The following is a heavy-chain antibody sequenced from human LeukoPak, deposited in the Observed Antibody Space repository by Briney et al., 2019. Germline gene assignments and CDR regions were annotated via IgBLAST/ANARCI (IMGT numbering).Heavy chain of an antibody. CDR1: GFPFSSYA. Sequence: GGSLRLSCAASGFPFSSYAMSWVRQAPGKGLEWVSAISGSGGSTYYADSVKGRFTISRDNSKNTLYLQMNSLRAEDTAVYYCAKAKVLWFGEYVDYWGQGTLVTVSS. V-gene: IGHV3-23*01. D-gene: IGHD3-10*01. CDR3: AKAKVLWFGEYVDY. J-gene: IGHJ4*02. CDR2: ISGSGGST.